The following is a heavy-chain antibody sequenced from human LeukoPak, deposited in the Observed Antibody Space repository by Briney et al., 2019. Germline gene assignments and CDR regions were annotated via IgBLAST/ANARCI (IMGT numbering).Heavy chain of an antibody. CDR1: GYTFTSYG. J-gene: IGHJ4*02. Sequence: ASVKVSCKASGYTFTSYGVSWVRQAPGQSLEWLGWISAYNGNTYYAENFQARVTMTTDTSTSTAYMELRSLRSDDTAVYYCARLLWFGELLIDYWGQGTLVTVSS. D-gene: IGHD3-10*01. V-gene: IGHV1-18*01. CDR3: ARLLWFGELLIDY. CDR2: ISAYNGNT.